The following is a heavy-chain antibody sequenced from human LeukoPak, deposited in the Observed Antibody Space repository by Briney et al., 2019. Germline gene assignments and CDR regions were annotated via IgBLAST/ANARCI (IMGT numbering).Heavy chain of an antibody. CDR3: ARGAGHRSSISCYGAWFDP. V-gene: IGHV4-59*01. CDR1: GGSMSTYY. J-gene: IGHJ5*02. Sequence: SETLSLTCTVSGGSMSTYYWSWIRQAPGKGLEWIGYISYRGYTNYNPALKSRVTISVDTSKSQLSLKLSSVTAADTAVYWCARGAGHRSSISCYGAWFDPWGQGILVTVSS. CDR2: ISYRGYT. D-gene: IGHD2-2*01.